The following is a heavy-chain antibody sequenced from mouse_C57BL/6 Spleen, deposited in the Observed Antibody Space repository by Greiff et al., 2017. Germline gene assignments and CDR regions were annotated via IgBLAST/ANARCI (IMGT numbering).Heavy chain of an antibody. CDR1: GYTFTDYY. J-gene: IGHJ1*03. V-gene: IGHV1-76*01. Sequence: QVQLQQSGAELVRPGASVKLSCKASGYTFTDYYINWVKQRPGQGLEWIARIYPGSGNTYYNEKFKGKATLTAEKSSSTAYMQLSSLTSEDSAVYFCARGNYSPENEDFDVWGTGTTVTVSS. CDR2: IYPGSGNT. CDR3: ARGNYSPENEDFDV. D-gene: IGHD2-12*01.